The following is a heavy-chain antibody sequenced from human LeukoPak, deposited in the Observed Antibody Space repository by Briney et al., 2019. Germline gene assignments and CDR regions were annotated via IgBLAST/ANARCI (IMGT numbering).Heavy chain of an antibody. J-gene: IGHJ4*02. CDR2: LSSSGRST. V-gene: IGHV3-23*01. Sequence: PGGSLRLSCAASGFTFSDYYMSWVRQAPGKGLEWVSTLSSSGRSTYYADSVRGRFTISRDNSRNTLYLQMNSLRAEDTAVYYCAKDLDTGGQGTLITVSS. CDR1: GFTFSDYY. CDR3: AKDLDT.